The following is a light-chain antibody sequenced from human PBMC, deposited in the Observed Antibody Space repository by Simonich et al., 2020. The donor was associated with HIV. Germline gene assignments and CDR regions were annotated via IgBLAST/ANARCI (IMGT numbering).Light chain of an antibody. CDR2: GAS. V-gene: IGKV3D-15*01. CDR3: LQDYTYPLT. CDR1: QSVRSN. Sequence: EIVMTQSPATLSVSPGERATLSCRASQSVRSNLAWYQPKPGQAPRLLIYGASTRATGIPARFSGSGSGTDFTLTISSLQPEDFATYYCLQDYTYPLTFGGGTKVEI. J-gene: IGKJ4*01.